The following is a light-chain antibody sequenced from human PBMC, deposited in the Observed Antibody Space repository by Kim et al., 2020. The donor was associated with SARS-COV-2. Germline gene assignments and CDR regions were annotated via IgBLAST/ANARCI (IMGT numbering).Light chain of an antibody. CDR2: ETS. J-gene: IGKJ2*01. Sequence: ASEGDRVTITCRASQNIDNYLNWYQQKPGKAPKVLIYETSNLQSGVPSRFSGSGSGTHFTLTVKSLQPEDFATYYCQQSYSTPQYTFGQGTKLEI. CDR1: QNIDNY. CDR3: QQSYSTPQYT. V-gene: IGKV1-39*01.